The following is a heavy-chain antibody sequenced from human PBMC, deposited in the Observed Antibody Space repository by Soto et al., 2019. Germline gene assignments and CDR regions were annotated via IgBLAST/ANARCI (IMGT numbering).Heavy chain of an antibody. J-gene: IGHJ6*02. CDR1: GFTFSSYA. CDR3: ARDLFPSASSYDFWSGYYFCYGMDV. V-gene: IGHV3-30-3*01. CDR2: ISYDGSNK. D-gene: IGHD3-3*01. Sequence: GGSLRLSCAASGFTFSSYAMHWVRQAPGKGLEWVAVISYDGSNKYYADSVKGRFTISRDNSKNTLYLQMNSLRAEDTAVYYCARDLFPSASSYDFWSGYYFCYGMDVWGQGTTVTVSS.